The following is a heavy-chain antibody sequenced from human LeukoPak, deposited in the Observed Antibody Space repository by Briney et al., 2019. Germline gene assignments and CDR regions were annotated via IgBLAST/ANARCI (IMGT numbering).Heavy chain of an antibody. Sequence: PGGSLRLSCAASGFTFSNAWMSWVRQAPGKGLEWVGRIKSKTDGGTTDYAAPVKGRFTISRDDSKNTLYLQMNSLKTEDTAVYYCTTGPFPIAVAVYWGQGTLVTVSS. D-gene: IGHD6-19*01. J-gene: IGHJ4*02. CDR3: TTGPFPIAVAVY. V-gene: IGHV3-15*01. CDR2: IKSKTDGGTT. CDR1: GFTFSNAW.